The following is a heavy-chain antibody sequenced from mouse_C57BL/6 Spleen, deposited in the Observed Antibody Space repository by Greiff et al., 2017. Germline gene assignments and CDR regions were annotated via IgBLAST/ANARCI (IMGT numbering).Heavy chain of an antibody. V-gene: IGHV1-69*01. D-gene: IGHD1-1*01. CDR2: IDPSDSYT. CDR1: GYTFTSYW. CDR3: ARSAPLYYGSSSLAY. Sequence: VQLQQPGAELVMPGASVKLSCKASGYTFTSYWMHWVKQRPGQGLEWIGEIDPSDSYTNYNQKFKGKSTLTVDKSSSTAYMQLSSLTSEDSAVYDCARSAPLYYGSSSLAYWGQGTLVTVSA. J-gene: IGHJ3*01.